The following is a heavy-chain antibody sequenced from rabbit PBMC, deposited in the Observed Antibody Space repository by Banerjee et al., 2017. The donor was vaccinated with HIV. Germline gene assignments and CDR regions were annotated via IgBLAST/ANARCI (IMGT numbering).Heavy chain of an antibody. Sequence: QEQLVESGGGLVQPEGSLTLTCKASGFDFSSYYMNWVRQAPGKGLEWIGRIYAGKGSSDYANWVNGRFTISSDSAQNTVDLQMNSLTAADTATYFCARGVGYAGDGYSTEGYYFNLWGPGTLVTVS. J-gene: IGHJ4*01. CDR3: ARGVGYAGDGYSTEGYYFNL. V-gene: IGHV1S47*01. CDR2: IYAGKGSS. CDR1: GFDFSSYY. D-gene: IGHD8-1*01.